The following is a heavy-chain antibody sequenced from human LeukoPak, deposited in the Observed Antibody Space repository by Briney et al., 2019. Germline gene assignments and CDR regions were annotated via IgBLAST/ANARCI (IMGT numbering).Heavy chain of an antibody. J-gene: IGHJ5*02. Sequence: GGSLRLSCAASGFTFSSYWMSWVRQAPGKGLEWVANIKQDGSEKYYVDSVKGRFTISRDNAKNSLYLQMNSLRAEDTAVYYCARDIGIAVAGNNWFDPWGQGTLVTVSS. CDR1: GFTFSSYW. D-gene: IGHD6-19*01. V-gene: IGHV3-7*01. CDR3: ARDIGIAVAGNNWFDP. CDR2: IKQDGSEK.